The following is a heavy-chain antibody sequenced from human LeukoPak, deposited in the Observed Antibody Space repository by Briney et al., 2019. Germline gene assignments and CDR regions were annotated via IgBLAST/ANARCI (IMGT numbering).Heavy chain of an antibody. CDR2: TYYSGST. V-gene: IGHV4-39*01. CDR3: VRFCSSASCYTQTFDH. J-gene: IGHJ5*02. Sequence: SETLSLTCTVSDGSISSSSYYWGWVRQPPRTGLEWIGSTYYSGSTYSNSSFKSRVTISVDTSKNQFSLKLSSVTAADTAVYYCVRFCSSASCYTQTFDHWGQGTLVTVSS. D-gene: IGHD2-2*02. CDR1: DGSISSSSYY.